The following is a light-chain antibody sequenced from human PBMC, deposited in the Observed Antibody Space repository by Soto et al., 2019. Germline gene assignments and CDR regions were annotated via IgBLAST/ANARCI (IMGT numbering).Light chain of an antibody. CDR3: QVYGILPWT. CDR2: SAT. J-gene: IGKJ1*01. Sequence: DIQMTQSPYSLSAAVGDRVTIACRASQNINTYLNWYQQKPGQAPRLVFHSATTRANAFPSRFSASGSGTDFTLTISGLQPEDFALYYCQVYGILPWTFGQGTKVDIK. CDR1: QNINTY. V-gene: IGKV1-39*01.